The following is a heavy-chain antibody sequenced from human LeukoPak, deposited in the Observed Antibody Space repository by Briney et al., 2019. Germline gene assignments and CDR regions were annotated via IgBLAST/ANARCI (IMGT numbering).Heavy chain of an antibody. D-gene: IGHD3-22*01. V-gene: IGHV1-2*02. CDR3: ARGPYYYDSSGYYPN. J-gene: IGHJ4*02. CDR2: ITPDSGAT. Sequence: GASVKVSCTPSGYTFTGYYLHWVRQAPGQGLEWKGWITPDSGATDYAQKFQGRVTMTRDTSISTAFMELSSLTSDDTAVYYCARGPYYYDSSGYYPNWGQGTLVTVSS. CDR1: GYTFTGYY.